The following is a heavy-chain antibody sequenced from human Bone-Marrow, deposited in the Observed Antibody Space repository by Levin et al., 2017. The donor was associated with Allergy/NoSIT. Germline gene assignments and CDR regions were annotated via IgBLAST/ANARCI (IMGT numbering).Heavy chain of an antibody. CDR1: GGSISSYY. CDR3: ARALNDYGDYGEYYVDY. Sequence: PSETLSLTCTVPGGSISSYYWSWIRQPPGKGLEWIGYIYYSGSTNYNPSLKSRVTISVDTSKNQFSLKLSSVTDADTAVYYCARALNDYGDYGEYYVDYWGQGTLVTVSS. V-gene: IGHV4-59*01. D-gene: IGHD4-17*01. CDR2: IYYSGST. J-gene: IGHJ4*02.